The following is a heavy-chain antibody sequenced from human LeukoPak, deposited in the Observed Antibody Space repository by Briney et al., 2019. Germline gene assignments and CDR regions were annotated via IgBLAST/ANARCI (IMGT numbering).Heavy chain of an antibody. J-gene: IGHJ3*02. V-gene: IGHV3-74*01. Sequence: RGSLRLSCAASGIAFSRYWMHWVRQAPGKGLVWISLVKLDGTVATYADSVRGRFTISRDNAKNTLYLQMNSLRAEDTAVYYCTTGLVSAFEIWGQGTVVTVSS. CDR3: TTGLVSAFEI. D-gene: IGHD1-14*01. CDR1: GIAFSRYW. CDR2: VKLDGTVA.